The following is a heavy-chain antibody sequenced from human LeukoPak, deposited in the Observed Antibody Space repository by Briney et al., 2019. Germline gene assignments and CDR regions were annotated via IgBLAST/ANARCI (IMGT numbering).Heavy chain of an antibody. CDR1: GFTFSSYG. J-gene: IGHJ4*02. CDR2: ISYDGSNK. V-gene: IGHV3-30*18. Sequence: PGGSLRLSCAASGFTFSSYGMHWVRQAPGKGLEWVAVISYDGSNKYYADSVKGRFTISRDNSKNTLYLQMNSLRAEDTAVYYCAKGRVDTAMVHDYWGQGTLVTVSS. D-gene: IGHD5-18*01. CDR3: AKGRVDTAMVHDY.